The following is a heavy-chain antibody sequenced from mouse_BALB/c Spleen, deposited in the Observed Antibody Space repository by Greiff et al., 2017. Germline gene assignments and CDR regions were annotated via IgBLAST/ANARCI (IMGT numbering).Heavy chain of an antibody. CDR3: ARRTLLDGGAWFAY. CDR2: IDPYNGGT. V-gene: IGHV1S135*01. Sequence: EVQRVESGPELVKPGASVKVSCKASGYSFTDYNMYWVKQSHGKSLEWIGYIDPYNGGTSYNQKFKGKATLTVDKSSSTAFMHLNSLTSEDSAVYYCARRTLLDGGAWFAYWGQGTLVTVSA. CDR1: GYSFTDYN. J-gene: IGHJ3*01. D-gene: IGHD1-1*02.